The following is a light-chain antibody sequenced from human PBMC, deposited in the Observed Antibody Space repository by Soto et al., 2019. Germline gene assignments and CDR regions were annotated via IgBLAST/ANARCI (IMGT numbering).Light chain of an antibody. V-gene: IGKV1-39*01. CDR3: QLCYGTPRVS. CDR1: QTTYSY. CDR2: AAS. J-gene: IGKJ3*01. Sequence: DIQMTQSPSSLAASVGDRVTITCRASQTTYSYLNWYQQKPGKGPQLRIDAASSLQSGVPSRLSGSGSGTSFTLLISSLQPEDSATYYCQLCYGTPRVSFGPGTKGEIK.